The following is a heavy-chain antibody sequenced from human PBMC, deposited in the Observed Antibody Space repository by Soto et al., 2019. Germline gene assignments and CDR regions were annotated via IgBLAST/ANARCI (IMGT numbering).Heavy chain of an antibody. CDR2: ISAYNGNT. Sequence: XPVKVSFKASGYPFTSYGISWVRQAPGQGLEWMGWISAYNGNTNYAQKLQGRVTMTTDTSTSTAYMELRSLRSDDTAVYYCARAPYYYGSGSYYQVDYWGQGTLVTVSS. CDR3: ARAPYYYGSGSYYQVDY. CDR1: GYPFTSYG. V-gene: IGHV1-18*04. J-gene: IGHJ4*02. D-gene: IGHD3-10*01.